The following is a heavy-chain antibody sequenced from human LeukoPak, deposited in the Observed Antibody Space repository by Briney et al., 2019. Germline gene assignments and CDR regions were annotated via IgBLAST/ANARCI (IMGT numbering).Heavy chain of an antibody. CDR2: IREDGSEK. CDR3: ARLNYDFWSGVWEGYYMDV. D-gene: IGHD3-3*01. CDR1: GFTFSSYW. V-gene: IGHV3-7*01. Sequence: GGSLRLSCAASGFTFSSYWTTWVRQAPGKGLEWVANIREDGSEKYYVDSVKGRFTISRDNAKNSLYLQVNSLRAEDTAVYYCARLNYDFWSGVWEGYYMDVWGKGTTVTVSS. J-gene: IGHJ6*03.